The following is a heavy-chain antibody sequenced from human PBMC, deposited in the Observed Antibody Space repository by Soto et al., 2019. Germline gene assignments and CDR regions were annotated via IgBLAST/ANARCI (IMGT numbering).Heavy chain of an antibody. D-gene: IGHD2-2*01. Sequence: QVQLVESGGGVVQPGRSLRLSCAASGFTFSNYALHWVRQAPGRGLEWVALISFDGNNNYYASSVKGRFTISRDNSRNTLHLQMISLRAEDTAVYYCGRCSGTSCHLGADFWGQGTLVIVSS. CDR2: ISFDGNNN. CDR3: GRCSGTSCHLGADF. V-gene: IGHV3-30-3*01. J-gene: IGHJ4*02. CDR1: GFTFSNYA.